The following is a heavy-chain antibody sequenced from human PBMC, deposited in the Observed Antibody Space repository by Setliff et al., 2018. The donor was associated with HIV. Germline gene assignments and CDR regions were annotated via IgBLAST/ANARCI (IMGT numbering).Heavy chain of an antibody. CDR3: ASSGYNYGGYYMDV. CDR1: GFTFSSCW. CDR2: IKQDGSEK. J-gene: IGHJ6*03. Sequence: GGSLRLSCAASGFTFSSCWVTWVRQGPGKGLEWVANIKQDGSEKYYVDSVKGRSTISRDNGKNSLYLQMNSLRAEDTAVYYCASSGYNYGGYYMDVWGKGTTVTVSS. V-gene: IGHV3-7*03. D-gene: IGHD5-18*01.